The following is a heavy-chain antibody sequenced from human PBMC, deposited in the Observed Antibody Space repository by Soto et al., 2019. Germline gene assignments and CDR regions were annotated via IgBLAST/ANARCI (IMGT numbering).Heavy chain of an antibody. J-gene: IGHJ4*01. D-gene: IGHD3-22*01. CDR2: INGGGTTP. CDR3: AQGFMYGNGYYDYFDY. CDR1: GFTFRAYA. V-gene: IGHV3-23*01. Sequence: EVQLLESGGGLVQPGGSLRLSCAASGFTFRAYAMSWVRQAPGKGLEWVSAINGGGTTPHYADSMKGRFTMSRDNSKNQLHLQMNILRAEETAVYFCAQGFMYGNGYYDYFDYWGPGTLFTVSS.